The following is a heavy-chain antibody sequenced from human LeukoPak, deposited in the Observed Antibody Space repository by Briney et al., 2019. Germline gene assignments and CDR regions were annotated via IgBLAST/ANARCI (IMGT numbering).Heavy chain of an antibody. Sequence: GGSLRLSCAASGFTFSSYWMHWVRQAPGKGLVWVSRINSDGSTTNYADSVKGRFTISRDNAENTLYLQMNSLRVEDTAVYCCARRVSATRWFDPWGQGTLVTVSS. D-gene: IGHD2-15*01. CDR3: ARRVSATRWFDP. CDR1: GFTFSSYW. J-gene: IGHJ5*02. V-gene: IGHV3-74*01. CDR2: INSDGSTT.